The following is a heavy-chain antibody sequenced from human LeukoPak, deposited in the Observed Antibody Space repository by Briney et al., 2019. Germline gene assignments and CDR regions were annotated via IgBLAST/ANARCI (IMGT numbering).Heavy chain of an antibody. D-gene: IGHD3-10*01. CDR2: FYSSGTT. CDR3: ARLYGSGSSLYFDY. V-gene: IGHV4-61*02. Sequence: SETLSLTCTVSGDSISSGSNYWSWIRQPAGKGLEWIGRFYSSGTTNYNPSLKSRVTISVDTSKNQFSLKLSSVTAADTAVYYCARLYGSGSSLYFDYWGQGTLVTVSS. J-gene: IGHJ4*02. CDR1: GDSISSGSNY.